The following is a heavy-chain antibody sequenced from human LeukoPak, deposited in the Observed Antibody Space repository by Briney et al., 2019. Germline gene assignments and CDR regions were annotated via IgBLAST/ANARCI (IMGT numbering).Heavy chain of an antibody. D-gene: IGHD3-22*01. V-gene: IGHV1-69*05. CDR1: GGTFSSYA. Sequence: SVKVSCKASGGTFSSYAISWVRQAPGQGLEWMGGIIPIFGTANYAQKFQGRVTITTDESTSTAYMELSSLRSEDTAVYYCARAAIYYYDSSGYYYPFDYWGQGTLVTVSS. CDR3: ARAAIYYYDSSGYYYPFDY. J-gene: IGHJ4*02. CDR2: IIPIFGTA.